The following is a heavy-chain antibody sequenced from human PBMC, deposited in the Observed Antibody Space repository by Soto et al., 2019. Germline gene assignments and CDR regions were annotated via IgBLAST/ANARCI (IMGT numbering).Heavy chain of an antibody. V-gene: IGHV1-69*02. CDR2: IIPILGIA. CDR1: GGTFSSYT. CDR3: ARGDYIQSVGFYYYGMDV. J-gene: IGHJ6*02. D-gene: IGHD4-17*01. Sequence: SVKVSCKDSGGTFSSYTISWVRQAPGQGLEWMGRIIPILGIANYAQKFQGRVTITADKSTSTAYMELSSLRSEDTAAYYCARGDYIQSVGFYYYGMDVWGQGTTVTVSS.